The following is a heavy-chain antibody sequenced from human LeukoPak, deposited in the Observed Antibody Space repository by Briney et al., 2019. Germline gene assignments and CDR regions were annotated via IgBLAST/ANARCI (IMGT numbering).Heavy chain of an antibody. Sequence: ASVKVSCKASGGTFSSYAISWVRQAPGQGLEWMGWISAYNGNTNYAQKLQGRVTMTTDTSTSTAYMELRSLRSDDTAVYYCASSGWYHYFDYWGQGTLVTVSS. CDR1: GGTFSSYA. CDR2: ISAYNGNT. V-gene: IGHV1-18*01. D-gene: IGHD6-19*01. CDR3: ASSGWYHYFDY. J-gene: IGHJ4*02.